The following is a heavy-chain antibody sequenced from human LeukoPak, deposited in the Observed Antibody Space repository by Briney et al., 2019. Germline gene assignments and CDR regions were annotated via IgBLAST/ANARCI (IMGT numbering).Heavy chain of an antibody. V-gene: IGHV2-70*11. CDR1: GDSISNYYW. CDR2: IDWDDDK. Sequence: TLSLTCTVSGDSISNYYWSWIRQPPGKALEWLARIDWDDDKYYSTSLKTRLTISKDTSKNQVVLTMTNMDPVDTATYYCARIRGQLADYWGQGTLVTVSS. CDR3: ARIRGQLADY. D-gene: IGHD6-13*01. J-gene: IGHJ4*02.